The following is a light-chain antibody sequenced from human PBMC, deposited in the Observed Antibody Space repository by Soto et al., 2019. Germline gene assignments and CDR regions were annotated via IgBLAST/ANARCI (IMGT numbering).Light chain of an antibody. J-gene: IGKJ1*01. V-gene: IGKV3-20*01. CDR3: QHYGTSPPT. Sequence: TVLTQSPGTLSLSPGQRATLSCRASQSVPGSSLAWYQHKPGQSPRVLIYEASTRATGIPDRFSGSGSGTEYILTINRLEPDDFAVYYCQHYGTSPPTFGPGTKVEVK. CDR1: QSVPGSS. CDR2: EAS.